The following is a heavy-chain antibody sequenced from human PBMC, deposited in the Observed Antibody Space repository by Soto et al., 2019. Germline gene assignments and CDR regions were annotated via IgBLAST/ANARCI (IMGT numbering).Heavy chain of an antibody. CDR3: ARERLRYNWNDFPYYYYGLDV. CDR2: ISYDGSNK. V-gene: IGHV3-30-3*01. D-gene: IGHD1-1*01. Sequence: QVQLVESGGGVVQPGRSLRLSCAASGFTFSSYAMHWVRQAPGKGLEWVAVISYDGSNKYYADSVKGRFTISRDNSKNALHMQMKSLGTEDTAVYYCARERLRYNWNDFPYYYYGLDVWGQGATVTVSS. CDR1: GFTFSSYA. J-gene: IGHJ6*02.